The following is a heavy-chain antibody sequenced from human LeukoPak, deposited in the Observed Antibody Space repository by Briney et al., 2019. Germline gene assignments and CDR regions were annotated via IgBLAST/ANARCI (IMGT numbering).Heavy chain of an antibody. D-gene: IGHD3-22*01. CDR3: ARDLYYDSSGSRSSAFDI. Sequence: PGGSLRLSCAASGFTFSSYSMNWVRQAPGKGLEWVSSISSSSSYIYYADSVKGRFTISRDNAKNSLYLQMNRLRAEDTAVYYCARDLYYDSSGSRSSAFDIWGQGTMVTVSS. J-gene: IGHJ3*02. CDR1: GFTFSSYS. V-gene: IGHV3-21*01. CDR2: ISSSSSYI.